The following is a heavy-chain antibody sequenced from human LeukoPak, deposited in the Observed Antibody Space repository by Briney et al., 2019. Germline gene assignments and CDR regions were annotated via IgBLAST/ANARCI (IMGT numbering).Heavy chain of an antibody. CDR1: GGSFSGYY. D-gene: IGHD3-3*01. CDR3: ARGQKYYDFWSGYPPFDP. CDR2: INHSGST. Sequence: SETLSLTCAVYGGSFSGYYWSWIRQPPGKGLEWIGDINHSGSTNYNPSLKSRVTISVDTSKNQFSLKLSSVTAADTAVYYCARGQKYYDFWSGYPPFDPWGQGTLVTVSS. V-gene: IGHV4-34*01. J-gene: IGHJ5*02.